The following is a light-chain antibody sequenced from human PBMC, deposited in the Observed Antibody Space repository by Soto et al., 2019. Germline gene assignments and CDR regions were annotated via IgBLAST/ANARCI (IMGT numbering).Light chain of an antibody. CDR3: QQTYTFPWT. CDR1: QGISDY. CDR2: TAS. V-gene: IGKV1-39*01. J-gene: IGKJ1*01. Sequence: DIRSTQSPSSLSASVGDTVTITCGASQGISDYLCWFQHKPGEAPKLLIYTASSLQGGVPLRFSGAGSRTDFSLTISGLQPEDSATYYCQQTYTFPWTFGQGTKVDI.